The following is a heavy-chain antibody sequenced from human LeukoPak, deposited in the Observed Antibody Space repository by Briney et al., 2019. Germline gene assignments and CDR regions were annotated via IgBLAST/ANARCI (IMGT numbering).Heavy chain of an antibody. Sequence: ASVKVSCKVSGYTLTELSMHWVRQAPGKGLEWMGGFDPEDGETIHAQKFQGRVTMTEDTSTDTAYMELSSLRSEDTAVYYCARSPDGGSYLGEYYFDYWGQGTLVTVSS. J-gene: IGHJ4*02. D-gene: IGHD1-26*01. CDR1: GYTLTELS. CDR3: ARSPDGGSYLGEYYFDY. CDR2: FDPEDGET. V-gene: IGHV1-24*01.